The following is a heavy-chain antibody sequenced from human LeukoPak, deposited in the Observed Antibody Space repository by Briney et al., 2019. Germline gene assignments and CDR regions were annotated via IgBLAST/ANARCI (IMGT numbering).Heavy chain of an antibody. CDR3: ARGEDYYDSSGYALFDY. CDR2: IYYSGST. CDR1: GGSISSYY. V-gene: IGHV4-59*01. J-gene: IGHJ4*02. Sequence: PSETLSLTCTVSGGSISSYYWSWIRQPPGKGLEWIGYIYYSGSTNYNPSLKSRVTISVDTSKNQFSLKLSSVTAADTAVYYCARGEDYYDSSGYALFDYWGQGTLVTVSS. D-gene: IGHD3-22*01.